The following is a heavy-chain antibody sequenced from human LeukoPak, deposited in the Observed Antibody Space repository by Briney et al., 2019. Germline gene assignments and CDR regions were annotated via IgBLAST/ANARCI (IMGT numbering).Heavy chain of an antibody. CDR3: ARPQRKGGRDNFDY. CDR1: GGSFSGYY. Sequence: SETLSLTCAVYGGSFSGYYWSWICQPPGKGLEWIGEINHSGSTNYNPSLKSRVTISVDTSKNQFSLKLSSVTAADTAVYYCARPQRKGGRDNFDYWGQGTLVTVSS. CDR2: INHSGST. V-gene: IGHV4-34*01. J-gene: IGHJ4*02. D-gene: IGHD1-1*01.